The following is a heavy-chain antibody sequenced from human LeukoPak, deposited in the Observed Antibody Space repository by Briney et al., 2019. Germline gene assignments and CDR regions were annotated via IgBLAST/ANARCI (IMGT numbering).Heavy chain of an antibody. D-gene: IGHD5-24*01. CDR2: ISHDANNR. CDR3: AKDRPHARTDGYYFDY. J-gene: IGHJ4*02. V-gene: IGHV3-30*18. Sequence: GGSLRLSCAASAFTFRAYGMHWVRQAPGKGLEWVAVISHDANNRYYADSVKGRFTISRDNSKNTLYLQMNSLRAEDTAVYYCAKDRPHARTDGYYFDYLGQGTLVTVSS. CDR1: AFTFRAYG.